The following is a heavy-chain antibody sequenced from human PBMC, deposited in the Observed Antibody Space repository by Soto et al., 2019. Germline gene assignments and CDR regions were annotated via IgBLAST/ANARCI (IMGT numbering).Heavy chain of an antibody. CDR2: IADDGSNK. Sequence: QVQLVESGGGVVQPGRSLRLSCVASGFSISRSAMHWVRQAPGKGLEWVAVIADDGSNKWYADSAKGRFTISTDNSKHSLYLDMSSLRAENTAVYFCARDLQAGDDNVNWFAPWGQGTVVTVSS. CDR1: GFSISRSA. D-gene: IGHD1-1*01. V-gene: IGHV3-30-3*01. CDR3: ARDLQAGDDNVNWFAP. J-gene: IGHJ5*02.